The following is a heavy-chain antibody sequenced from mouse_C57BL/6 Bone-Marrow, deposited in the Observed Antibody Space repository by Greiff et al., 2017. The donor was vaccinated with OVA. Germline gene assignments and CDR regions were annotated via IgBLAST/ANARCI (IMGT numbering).Heavy chain of an antibody. D-gene: IGHD1-1*01. J-gene: IGHJ2*01. CDR1: GFTFSSYG. V-gene: IGHV5-6*01. Sequence: VQLKESGGDLVKPGGSLKLSCAASGFTFSSYGMSWVRQTPAKRLEWVATISSGGSYTYYPDSVKGRFTISRDNAKNTLYLQMSSLKSEDTAMYYCARHGDYGSFFDYWGQGTTLTGSS. CDR3: ARHGDYGSFFDY. CDR2: ISSGGSYT.